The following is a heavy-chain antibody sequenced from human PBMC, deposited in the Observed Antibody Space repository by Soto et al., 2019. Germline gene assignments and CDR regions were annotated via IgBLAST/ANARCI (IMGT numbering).Heavy chain of an antibody. CDR1: GGSISSGSYY. CDR2: IYYSGST. V-gene: IGHV4-61*01. Sequence: SETLSLTCTVSGGSISSGSYYRSWIRQPPGKGLEWIGYIYYSGSTNYNPSLQGRVTLTTDTSTSTAYMELRSLRSDDTAVYFCARGGQWDFLSDYWGQGTLVTVSS. J-gene: IGHJ4*02. CDR3: ARGGQWDFLSDY. D-gene: IGHD1-26*01.